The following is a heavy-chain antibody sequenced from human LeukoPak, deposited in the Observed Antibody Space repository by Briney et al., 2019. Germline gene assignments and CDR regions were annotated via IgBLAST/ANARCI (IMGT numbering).Heavy chain of an antibody. D-gene: IGHD6-19*01. CDR2: IYYSGST. J-gene: IGHJ4*02. V-gene: IGHV4-39*01. CDR1: GGSISTSDYY. CDR3: ARHASGWYTD. Sequence: SETLSLTCAVSGGSISTSDYYWGWIRQPPGKGLEWIGSIYYSGSTYYNPFLKSRLTISEDTSKNQFSLKLSSVTTADTAVYYCARHASGWYTDWGQGTLVTVSS.